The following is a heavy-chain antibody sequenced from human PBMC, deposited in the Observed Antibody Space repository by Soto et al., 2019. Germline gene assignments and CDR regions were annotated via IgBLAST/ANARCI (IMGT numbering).Heavy chain of an antibody. V-gene: IGHV4-59*01. CDR3: ARAYGANCFDF. CDR1: GGSISSYY. J-gene: IGHJ4*02. CDR2: IYYNGST. Sequence: SETLSLTCTVSGGSISSYYWSWIRQPPGKGLEWIGYIYYNGSTNYNPSLKSRVTISVDTSKNQFSLKLSSVTAADTAVYYCARAYGANCFDFWGQGTLVTVSS. D-gene: IGHD4-17*01.